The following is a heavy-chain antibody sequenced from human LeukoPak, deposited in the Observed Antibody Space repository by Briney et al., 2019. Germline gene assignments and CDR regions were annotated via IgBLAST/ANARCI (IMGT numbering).Heavy chain of an antibody. CDR3: ARGPKHTTIFGVVIIENALHWFDP. CDR2: INPNSGGT. J-gene: IGHJ5*02. D-gene: IGHD3-3*01. CDR1: GYTFTGYY. Sequence: ASVKVSCKASGYTFTGYYMHWVRQAPGQGLEWMGWINPNSGGTNYAQKFQGRVTMTRDTSISTAYMELSRLRSDDTAVYYCARGPKHTTIFGVVIIENALHWFDPWGQGTLVTVSS. V-gene: IGHV1-2*02.